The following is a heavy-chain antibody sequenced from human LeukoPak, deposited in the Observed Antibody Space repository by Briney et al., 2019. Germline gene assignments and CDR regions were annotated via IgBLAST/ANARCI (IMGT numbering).Heavy chain of an antibody. CDR3: ARDQPYYYGSGSYYWFDP. CDR2: IGAYNGNT. CDR1: GYTFTSYG. D-gene: IGHD3-10*01. J-gene: IGHJ5*02. V-gene: IGHV1-18*01. Sequence: ASVKVSCKASGYTFTSYGISWVRQAPGQGLEWMGWIGAYNGNTNYAQKLQGRVTMTTDTSTSTAYMELRSLRSDDTAVYYCARDQPYYYGSGSYYWFDPWGQGTLVTVSS.